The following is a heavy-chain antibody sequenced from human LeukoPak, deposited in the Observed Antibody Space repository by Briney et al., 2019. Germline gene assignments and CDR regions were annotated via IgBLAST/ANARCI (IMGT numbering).Heavy chain of an antibody. V-gene: IGHV4-31*03. CDR1: GGSISRGNFF. D-gene: IGHD4/OR15-4a*01. J-gene: IGHJ3*02. CDR2: ISYSGST. CDR3: ARGGLTRQSDAFHI. Sequence: PSQTLSLTCTVSGGSISRGNFFWSWLRQRPGKGLEWSGYISYSGSTYYNPSLKSRVTISVDTSKNQLSLKLSSVTAADTAVYYCARGGLTRQSDAFHIWGQGTMVTVSS.